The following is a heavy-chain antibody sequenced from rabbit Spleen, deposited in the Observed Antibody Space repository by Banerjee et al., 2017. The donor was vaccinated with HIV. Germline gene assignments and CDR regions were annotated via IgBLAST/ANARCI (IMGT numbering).Heavy chain of an antibody. J-gene: IGHJ4*01. D-gene: IGHD2-1*01. V-gene: IGHV1S45*01. CDR1: GFSFSSNW. CDR2: IDTNNGDT. Sequence: LEESGGGLVKPGGTLTLTCTVSGFSFSSNWICWVRQAPGKGLEWIACIDTNNGDTDYANWPKGRFTISKTSSTTVTLQMTSLTAADTATYFCARDSYDDYGDVDLWGPGTLVTVS. CDR3: ARDSYDDYGDVDL.